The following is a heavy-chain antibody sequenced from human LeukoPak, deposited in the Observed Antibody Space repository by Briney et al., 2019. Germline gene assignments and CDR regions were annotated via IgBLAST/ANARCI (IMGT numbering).Heavy chain of an antibody. J-gene: IGHJ3*02. Sequence: ASVKVSCKASGGTFSSYAISWVRQAPGQGLEWMGGIIPIFGTANYAQKFQGRVTITADESTSTAYMELSSLRSEDTAVYYCARDWGYYGSGSYLAHAAFDIWGQGTMVTVSS. D-gene: IGHD3-10*01. CDR1: GGTFSSYA. CDR2: IIPIFGTA. V-gene: IGHV1-69*13. CDR3: ARDWGYYGSGSYLAHAAFDI.